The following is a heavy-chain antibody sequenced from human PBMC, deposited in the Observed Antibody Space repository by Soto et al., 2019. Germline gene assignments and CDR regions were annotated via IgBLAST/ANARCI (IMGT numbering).Heavy chain of an antibody. CDR3: ARETGSVTIFGVVMPSWFDP. CDR2: ISACNGNT. J-gene: IGHJ5*02. Sequence: EASVKVSCKASGYTFTSYGISWVRQAPGQGLEWMGWISACNGNTNYAQKLQGRVTMTTDTSTSTAYMELRSLRSDDTAVYYCARETGSVTIFGVVMPSWFDPWGQGTLVTVSS. CDR1: GYTFTSYG. V-gene: IGHV1-18*01. D-gene: IGHD3-3*01.